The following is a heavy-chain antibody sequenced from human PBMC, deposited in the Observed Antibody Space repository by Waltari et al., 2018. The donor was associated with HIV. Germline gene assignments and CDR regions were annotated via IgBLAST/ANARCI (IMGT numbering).Heavy chain of an antibody. CDR1: GFTFSSYA. V-gene: IGHV3-64*01. J-gene: IGHJ3*02. D-gene: IGHD3-22*01. CDR2: ISSNGGST. CDR3: ARGAYYDSSEGAFDI. Sequence: EVQLVESGGGLVQPGGSLRLSCAASGFTFSSYAMHWVRQGPGKGLEYVSAISSNGGSTYYANSVKGRFTISRDNSKNTLYLQMGSLRAEDMAVYYCARGAYYDSSEGAFDIWGQGTMVTVSS.